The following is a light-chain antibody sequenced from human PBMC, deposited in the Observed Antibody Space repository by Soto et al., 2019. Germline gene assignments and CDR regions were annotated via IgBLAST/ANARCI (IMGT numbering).Light chain of an antibody. CDR2: GAS. CDR1: QSVSSN. CDR3: KQYDNWPPFT. Sequence: EIVMTQSPATLSVSPGGSATLSCRASQSVSSNLAWYQQKPGQAPRLLIYGASTRATGIPARFSGSRSGTEFTLTISSLQSADFAVYFCKQYDNWPPFTFGQGTKLEIK. V-gene: IGKV3-15*01. J-gene: IGKJ2*01.